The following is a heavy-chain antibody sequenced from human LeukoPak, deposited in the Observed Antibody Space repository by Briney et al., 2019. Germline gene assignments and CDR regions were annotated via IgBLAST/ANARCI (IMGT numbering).Heavy chain of an antibody. V-gene: IGHV3-53*01. CDR3: AKENPVGGTDYFDY. D-gene: IGHD1-26*01. Sequence: GGSLRLSCAASGFTVSSNYMSWVRQAPGKGLEWVSVIYSGGSTYYADSVKGRFTISRDNSKNTLSLQMNSLRAEDTAVYYCAKENPVGGTDYFDYWGQGTLVTVPS. CDR1: GFTVSSNY. CDR2: IYSGGST. J-gene: IGHJ4*02.